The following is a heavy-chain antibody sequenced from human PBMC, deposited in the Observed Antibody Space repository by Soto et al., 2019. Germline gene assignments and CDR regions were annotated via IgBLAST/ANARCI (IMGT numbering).Heavy chain of an antibody. CDR1: GSSISNYF. Sequence: SETLSLTCSVSGSSISNYFWTWIRQPPGKGLEWIGFVYYSGSTNYNPSLKSRVTISVDTSKNQFSLKLSSVTAADTAVYYCARGRFLERLLGPFDSWGQEPLGTLSS. V-gene: IGHV4-59*01. D-gene: IGHD3-3*01. CDR2: VYYSGST. CDR3: ARGRFLERLLGPFDS. J-gene: IGHJ4*02.